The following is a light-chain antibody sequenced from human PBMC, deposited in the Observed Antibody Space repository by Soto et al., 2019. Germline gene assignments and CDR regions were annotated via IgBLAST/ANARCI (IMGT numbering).Light chain of an antibody. J-gene: IGKJ5*01. Sequence: EIVMTQSPATLSVSPGERATLSCRASQSVSSDLAWYQHKPGQAPRLLIYGASSRATGIPDRFSGSGSGTEFILTISSVESEDFAIYYCQQHNDWPTFGQGTRLEIK. CDR2: GAS. CDR1: QSVSSD. CDR3: QQHNDWPT. V-gene: IGKV3D-15*01.